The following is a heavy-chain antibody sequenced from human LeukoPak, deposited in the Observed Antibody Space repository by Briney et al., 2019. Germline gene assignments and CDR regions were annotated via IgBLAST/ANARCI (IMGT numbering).Heavy chain of an antibody. CDR3: ARDRQGWFDP. V-gene: IGHV4-31*03. Sequence: SETLSLTCTVSGGSISSGGYYWSWLRQHPGRGLEWIGYIYYSGSTYYNPSLKSRVTISVDTSKNQFSLKLSSVTAADTAVYYCARDRQGWFDPWGQGTLVTVSS. CDR2: IYYSGST. J-gene: IGHJ5*02. CDR1: GGSISSGGYY.